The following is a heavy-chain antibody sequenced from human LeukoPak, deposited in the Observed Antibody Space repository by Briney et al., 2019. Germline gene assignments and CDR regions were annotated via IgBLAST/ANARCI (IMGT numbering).Heavy chain of an antibody. CDR2: INTYNGYT. D-gene: IGHD4-23*01. J-gene: IGHJ4*02. CDR1: GYTFISYG. CDR3: GRELNKSFRGVTPEGSDY. Sequence: ASVKVSCKASGYTFISYGISWVRQAPGQGLEWMGWINTYNGYTNYAQQFQGRVTMTTDKSTRTAYMELRSLRSDDTAVYYCGRELNKSFRGVTPEGSDYWGQGTLVTVSS. V-gene: IGHV1-18*01.